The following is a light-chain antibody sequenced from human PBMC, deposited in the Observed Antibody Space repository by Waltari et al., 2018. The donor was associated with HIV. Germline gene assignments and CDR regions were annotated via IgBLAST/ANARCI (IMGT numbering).Light chain of an antibody. Sequence: SSELTQDPAVSVALGQPVRITCQGDSLRSYYAIWYQQKPGQAPLPVIYDKTHRPSGIPDRFSGSSSGNTASLTITGAQAEDEADYYCNSRDTSGNHLVFGGGTKLTVL. J-gene: IGLJ2*01. CDR1: SLRSYY. CDR2: DKT. V-gene: IGLV3-19*01. CDR3: NSRDTSGNHLV.